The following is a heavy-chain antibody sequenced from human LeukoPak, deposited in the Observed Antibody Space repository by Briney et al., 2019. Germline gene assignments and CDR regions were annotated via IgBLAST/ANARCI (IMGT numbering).Heavy chain of an antibody. CDR1: GYTFTSYY. CDR2: INPNSGGT. D-gene: IGHD3-3*01. J-gene: IGHJ4*02. CDR3: ARGSHYDFWSGYYRHFDY. Sequence: ASVKVSCKASGYTFTSYYMHWVRQAPGQGLEWMGWINPNSGGTNYAQKFQGWVTMTRDTSISTAYMELSRLRSDDTAVYYCARGSHYDFWSGYYRHFDYWGQGTLVTVSS. V-gene: IGHV1-2*04.